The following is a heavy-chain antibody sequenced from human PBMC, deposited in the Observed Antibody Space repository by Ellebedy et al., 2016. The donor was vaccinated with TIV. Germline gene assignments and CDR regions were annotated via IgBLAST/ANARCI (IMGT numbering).Heavy chain of an antibody. D-gene: IGHD3-16*01. J-gene: IGHJ5*02. CDR1: GFTFSSYA. Sequence: GESLKISXAASGFTFSSYAMSWVRQAPGKGLEWVSAISGSGGSTYYADSVKGRFTISRDNSKNTLYLQMNSLRAEDTAVYYCAKDPGGVRNWFDPWGQGTLVTVSS. CDR2: ISGSGGST. V-gene: IGHV3-23*01. CDR3: AKDPGGVRNWFDP.